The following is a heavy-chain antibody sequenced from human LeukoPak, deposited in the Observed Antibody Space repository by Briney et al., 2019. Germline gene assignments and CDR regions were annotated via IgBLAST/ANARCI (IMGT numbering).Heavy chain of an antibody. CDR2: ISSSSSYI. Sequence: GGSLRLSCAASGSTFSSYSMNWVRQAPGKGLEWVSSISSSSSYIYYADSVKCRFTISRDNAKNSLYLQMNSLRAEDTAVYYCARDLVVVVAATHDYWGQGTLVTVSS. CDR1: GSTFSSYS. D-gene: IGHD2-15*01. V-gene: IGHV3-21*01. J-gene: IGHJ4*02. CDR3: ARDLVVVVAATHDY.